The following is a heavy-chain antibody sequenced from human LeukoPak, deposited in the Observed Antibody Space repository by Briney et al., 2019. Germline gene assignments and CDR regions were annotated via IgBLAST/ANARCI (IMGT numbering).Heavy chain of an antibody. V-gene: IGHV3-23*01. CDR2: ISGSGGST. D-gene: IGHD5-12*01. Sequence: GGSLRLSCAASGFTFSSYAMSWVRQAPGKGLEWVSAISGSGGSTYYADSVKGRFTISRDNSKNTLYLQMNSLRVEDTAVYYCAKDRYSGYDYAYYYYGMDVWGQGTTVTVSS. CDR3: AKDRYSGYDYAYYYYGMDV. J-gene: IGHJ6*02. CDR1: GFTFSSYA.